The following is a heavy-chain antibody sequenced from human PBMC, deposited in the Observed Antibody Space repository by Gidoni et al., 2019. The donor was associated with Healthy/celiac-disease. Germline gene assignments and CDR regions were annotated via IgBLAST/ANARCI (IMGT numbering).Heavy chain of an antibody. Sequence: QVLLQQWGAGLLKPSETLSLTCAVYGGSFSGSYWSWIRQPPGKGLEWIGEINHSGSPNYNPSLKSRVTISVDTSKNQFSLKLSSVTAADTAVYYCARVVAATPYYYYYYGMDVWGQGTTVTVSS. CDR1: GGSFSGSY. CDR3: ARVVAATPYYYYYYGMDV. V-gene: IGHV4-34*01. D-gene: IGHD2-15*01. J-gene: IGHJ6*02. CDR2: INHSGSP.